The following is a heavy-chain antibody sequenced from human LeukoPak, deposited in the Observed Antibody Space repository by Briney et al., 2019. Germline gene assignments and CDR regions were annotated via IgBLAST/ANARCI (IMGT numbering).Heavy chain of an antibody. CDR3: ARKQTGTMYDV. CDR2: IYTSGSS. CDR1: GGSISSYY. Sequence: SETLSLTCTVSGGSISSYYWSWIRQPAGKGLEWIGRIYTSGSSNYNPSLKSRVTMSVDTSDNQFSLRLYSVTAADTAVYYCARKQTGTMYDVWGQGTQVTVSS. V-gene: IGHV4-4*07. J-gene: IGHJ4*02. D-gene: IGHD1-7*01.